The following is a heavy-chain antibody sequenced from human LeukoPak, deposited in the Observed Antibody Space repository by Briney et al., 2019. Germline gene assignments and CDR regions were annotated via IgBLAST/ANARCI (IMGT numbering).Heavy chain of an antibody. D-gene: IGHD6-19*01. V-gene: IGHV4-39*01. CDR2: IHYGGSA. J-gene: IGHJ4*02. CDR1: GASIATNNY. Sequence: SETLSLTCTVAGASIATNNYWGWIRQPPGKGLEWIGSIHYGGSAYYNTSLRGRVSISMDTSKNQLSLRLNSVTAADTAVYYCGRHTQWLVRLDYWGQGILVTVSS. CDR3: GRHTQWLVRLDY.